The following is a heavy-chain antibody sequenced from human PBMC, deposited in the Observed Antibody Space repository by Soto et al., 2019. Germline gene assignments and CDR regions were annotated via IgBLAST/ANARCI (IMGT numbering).Heavy chain of an antibody. CDR3: ARRAIVATTTFAS. J-gene: IGHJ4*02. CDR2: IYYSGST. D-gene: IGHD5-12*01. CDR1: GGSVSSGSYY. V-gene: IGHV4-61*01. Sequence: SETLSLTCAVSGGSVSSGSYYWSWIRQPPGKGLEWIGYIYYSGSTNYNPSLKSRVTISVDTSKNQFSLKLSSVTAADTAVYYCARRAIVATTTFASWGQGTLAPV.